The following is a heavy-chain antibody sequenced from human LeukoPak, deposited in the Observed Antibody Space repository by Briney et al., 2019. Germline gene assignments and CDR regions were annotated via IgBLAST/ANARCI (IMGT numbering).Heavy chain of an antibody. CDR2: ISGSGGST. V-gene: IGHV3-23*01. CDR3: AKDRLHYYDSSGYFDFDY. Sequence: GGSLRLSCAASGFTFSSYAMSWVRQAPGKGLEWVSAISGSGGSTFYADSVKGRFTISRDNSKNTLYLQMNSLRAEDTAVYYCAKDRLHYYDSSGYFDFDYWGQGTLVTVSS. CDR1: GFTFSSYA. J-gene: IGHJ4*02. D-gene: IGHD3-22*01.